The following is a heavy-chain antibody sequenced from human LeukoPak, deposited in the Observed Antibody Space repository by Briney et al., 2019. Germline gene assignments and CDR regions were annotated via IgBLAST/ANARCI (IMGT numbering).Heavy chain of an antibody. CDR3: ARVLGSGYSDY. J-gene: IGHJ4*02. D-gene: IGHD2-15*01. V-gene: IGHV4-59*01. CDR1: GGSISSYY. Sequence: SETLSLTCTVSGGSISSYYWSWIRQPPGKGLEWLGYIYSSGSTNHNTSRKGRVTISVGTSKNQFSLKLSSVTAADTAGYYCARVLGSGYSDYWGQGTLVTVSS. CDR2: IYSSGST.